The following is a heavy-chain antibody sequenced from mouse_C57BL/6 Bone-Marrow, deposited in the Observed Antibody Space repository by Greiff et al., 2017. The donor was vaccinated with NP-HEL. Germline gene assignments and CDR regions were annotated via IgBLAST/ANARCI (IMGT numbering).Heavy chain of an antibody. CDR1: GYAFSSSW. D-gene: IGHD1-1*01. V-gene: IGHV1-82*01. CDR2: IYPGDGDT. Sequence: VMLVESGPELVKPGASVKISCKASGYAFSSSWMNWVKQRPGKGLEWIGRIYPGDGDTNYNGKFKGKATLTADKSSSTAYMQLSSLTSEDSAVYFCANYGSSFYFDYWGQGTTLTVSS. J-gene: IGHJ2*01. CDR3: ANYGSSFYFDY.